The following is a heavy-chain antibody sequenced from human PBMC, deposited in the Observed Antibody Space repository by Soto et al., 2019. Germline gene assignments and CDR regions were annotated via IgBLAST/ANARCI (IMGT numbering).Heavy chain of an antibody. CDR3: ARREGERRRYFQH. CDR1: GGSFSGYY. CDR2: INHSGST. J-gene: IGHJ1*01. V-gene: IGHV4-34*01. Sequence: SQTLSLTCAVYGGSFSGYYWSWIRQPPGKGLEWIGEINHSGSTNYNPSLKSRVTISVDTSKNQFSLKLSSVTAADTAVYYCARREGERRRYFQHWGQGTLVTVSS. D-gene: IGHD3-16*01.